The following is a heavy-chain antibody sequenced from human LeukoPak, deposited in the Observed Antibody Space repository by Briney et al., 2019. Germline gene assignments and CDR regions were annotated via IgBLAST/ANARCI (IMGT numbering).Heavy chain of an antibody. CDR2: IYYSGST. V-gene: IGHV4-39*01. J-gene: IGHJ4*02. CDR3: ARHRAGHSYGSLDY. CDR1: GGSISSSSYY. D-gene: IGHD5-18*01. Sequence: SETLSLTCTVSGGSISSSSYYWGWIRQPPGKGLEWIGSIYYSGSTYYNPSLKSRVTISVDTSKNQFSLKLSSVTAADTAVYYCARHRAGHSYGSLDYWGQGTLDTVSS.